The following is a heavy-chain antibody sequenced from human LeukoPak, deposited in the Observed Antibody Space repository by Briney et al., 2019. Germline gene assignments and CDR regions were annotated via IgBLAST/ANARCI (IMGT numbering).Heavy chain of an antibody. J-gene: IGHJ4*02. CDR1: GYSISSSNW. CDR3: ARSRFGEPNALFDY. Sequence: SDTLSLTCAVSGYSISSSNWWGWIRQPPGKGLEWIGYIYYSGSTYYNPSLKSRVTMSVDTSKNQFSLKLSSVTAVDTAVYYCARSRFGEPNALFDYWGQGTLVTVSS. V-gene: IGHV4-28*01. CDR2: IYYSGST. D-gene: IGHD3-10*01.